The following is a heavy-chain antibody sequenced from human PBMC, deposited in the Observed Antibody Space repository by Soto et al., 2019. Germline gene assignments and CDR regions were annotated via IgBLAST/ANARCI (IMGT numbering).Heavy chain of an antibody. Sequence: QVQLQESGPGLVKPSETLSLTCSVSGGSVNDGNFYWNWIRQSPGKGLEWIGYIHHSGISNYNPSLKSRVTISVDTSKNEFALKLNSVTAADTAVYYCARGLTMGVLPSHFHRWGQGTHVTVSS. J-gene: IGHJ5*02. CDR3: ARGLTMGVLPSHFHR. CDR2: IHHSGIS. CDR1: GGSVNDGNFY. V-gene: IGHV4-61*01. D-gene: IGHD3-16*01.